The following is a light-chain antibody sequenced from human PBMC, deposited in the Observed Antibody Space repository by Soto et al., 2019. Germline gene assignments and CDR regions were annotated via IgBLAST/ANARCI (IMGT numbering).Light chain of an antibody. CDR2: DAS. CDR3: CQRCNWSWT. J-gene: IGKJ1*01. CDR1: QSGSSY. Sequence: ETLTYPPREGATLSCQASQSGSSYLAGYQQKPPQPTRLLIYDASTRGAGITPRLSGSGSAANDTLLISSIVPQEGAADYFCQRCNWSWTFGQGTKVDIK. V-gene: IGKV3-11*01.